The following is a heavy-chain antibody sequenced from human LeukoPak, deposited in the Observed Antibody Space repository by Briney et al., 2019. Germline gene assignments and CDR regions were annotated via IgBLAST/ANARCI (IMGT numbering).Heavy chain of an antibody. CDR1: AGSFSGYY. V-gene: IGHV4-34*01. CDR2: IKHSGTT. J-gene: IGHJ4*02. Sequence: SETLSLTCAVYAGSFSGYYRSWVRQPPGKGLAWIGEIKHSGTTNYNPSLKSRVTMSLDTSKNQSSLKLRSVTAADTAVYYCARGRRGFDVSGTYIFDSWGQGVLVTVSS. CDR3: ARGRRGFDVSGTYIFDS. D-gene: IGHD3-10*01.